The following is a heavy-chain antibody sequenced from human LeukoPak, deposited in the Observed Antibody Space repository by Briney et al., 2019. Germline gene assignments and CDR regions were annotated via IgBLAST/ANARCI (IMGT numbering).Heavy chain of an antibody. J-gene: IGHJ3*02. CDR2: VYYSGRT. D-gene: IGHD3-16*01. CDR1: GASISSSSYF. V-gene: IGHV4-39*01. CDR3: ARPLDTSLANPFDI. Sequence: SETLSLTCTVSGASISSSSYFWGWIRQSPGKGLEYIGSVYYSGRTYYNPSLKSRVTISLDTPTNQFSLRLTSVTAADTAVYYCARPLDTSLANPFDIWGHGTMVTVSS.